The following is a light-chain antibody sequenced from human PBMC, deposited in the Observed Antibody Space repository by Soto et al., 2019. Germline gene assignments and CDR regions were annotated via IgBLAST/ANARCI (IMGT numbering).Light chain of an antibody. J-gene: IGKJ5*01. CDR1: QGLKF. V-gene: IGKV1-12*01. CDR3: QQANSFPLT. CDR2: EAI. Sequence: VQMTQSPSSVSASVVDTVTITCRASQGLKFLAWYQQKAGKAPRLLIYEAINLQSGVPPRFSGSGSGTDFSLTISSLQPEDFATYFCQQANSFPLTFGQGTRLEIK.